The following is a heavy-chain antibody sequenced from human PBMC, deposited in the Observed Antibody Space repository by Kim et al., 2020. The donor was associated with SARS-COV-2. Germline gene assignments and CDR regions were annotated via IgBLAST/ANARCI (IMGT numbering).Heavy chain of an antibody. Sequence: GGSLRLSCAASGFTFSSYGMHWVRQAPGKGLEWVAVIWYDGSNKYYADSVKGRFTISRDNSKNTLYLQMNSLRAEDTAVYYCARGKELWFGESPFDYWGQGTLVTVSS. D-gene: IGHD3-10*01. V-gene: IGHV3-33*01. J-gene: IGHJ4*02. CDR2: IWYDGSNK. CDR3: ARGKELWFGESPFDY. CDR1: GFTFSSYG.